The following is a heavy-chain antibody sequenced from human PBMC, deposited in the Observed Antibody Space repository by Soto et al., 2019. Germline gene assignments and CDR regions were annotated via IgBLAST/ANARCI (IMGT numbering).Heavy chain of an antibody. CDR1: GFTFSDYY. J-gene: IGHJ3*02. CDR2: ISSSSSYT. V-gene: IGHV3-11*05. CDR3: ARVSGGNSYAFDI. Sequence: GGSLRLSCAASGFTFSDYYMSWIRQAPGKGLEWVSYISSSSSYTNYADSVKGRFTISRDNAKNSLYLQMNSLRAEDTAVYYCARVSGGNSYAFDIWGQGTMVTVSS. D-gene: IGHD6-19*01.